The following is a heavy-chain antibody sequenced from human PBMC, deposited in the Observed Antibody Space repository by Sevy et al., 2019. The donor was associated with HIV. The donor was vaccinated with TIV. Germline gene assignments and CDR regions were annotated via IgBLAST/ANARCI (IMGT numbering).Heavy chain of an antibody. D-gene: IGHD1-26*01. J-gene: IGHJ4*02. V-gene: IGHV3-48*04. CDR1: GFTFSSYS. CDR3: ARAHPWERWYFDY. CDR2: ISSSSSSI. Sequence: GGSLRLSCTASGFTFSSYSMNWVRQAPGKGLEWVSYISSSSSSIYYADSVKGRITISRDNAKNSLYLQMNSLRAEDTAVYYCARAHPWERWYFDYWGQGTLVTVSS.